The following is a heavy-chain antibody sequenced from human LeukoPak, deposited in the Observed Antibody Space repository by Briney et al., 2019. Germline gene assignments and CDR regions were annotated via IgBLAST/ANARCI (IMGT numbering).Heavy chain of an antibody. Sequence: PGGSLRLSCAASGLTFSSYWMHWVRQAPGKGLVWVSRINSDGSNTRYADSVKGQFTISRDNAKNTLYLQMNSLRAEDTAVYYCTRGYGDIDYWGQGTLVTVSS. CDR3: TRGYGDIDY. CDR1: GLTFSSYW. CDR2: INSDGSNT. D-gene: IGHD4-17*01. J-gene: IGHJ4*02. V-gene: IGHV3-74*01.